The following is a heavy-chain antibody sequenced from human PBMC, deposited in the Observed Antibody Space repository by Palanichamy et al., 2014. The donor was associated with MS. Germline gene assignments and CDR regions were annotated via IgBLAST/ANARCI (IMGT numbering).Heavy chain of an antibody. J-gene: IGHJ4*02. D-gene: IGHD6-19*01. Sequence: QVQLQESGPGMLKPPQTLSLTCTVSGGSISGLFCGWLRQPPGKGLEWIGYVHDSGSITYNPSLKSRVTISLDTSKNQFSLNVNSVTAADTAVYYCSKGAGWLIDYWGQGTLVTVSS. V-gene: IGHV4-59*11. CDR2: VHDSGSI. CDR1: GGSISGLF. CDR3: SKGAGWLIDY.